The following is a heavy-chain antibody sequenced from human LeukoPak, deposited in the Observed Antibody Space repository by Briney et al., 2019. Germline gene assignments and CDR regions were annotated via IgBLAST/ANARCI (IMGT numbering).Heavy chain of an antibody. CDR2: TCGSGST. Sequence: PGGSLRLSCAASGFTFSSYAMSWVRQAPGKGLEWVSITCGSGSTFYADSVKGRFTISRDNFKNTLYLQMNSLRVEDTAVYYCARGLSTSCNTGHDYWGQGSLVTVSP. V-gene: IGHV3-23*01. D-gene: IGHD2-2*02. J-gene: IGHJ4*02. CDR3: ARGLSTSCNTGHDY. CDR1: GFTFSSYA.